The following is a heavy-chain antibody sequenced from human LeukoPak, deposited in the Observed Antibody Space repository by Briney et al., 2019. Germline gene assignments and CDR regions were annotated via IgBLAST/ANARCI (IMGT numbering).Heavy chain of an antibody. CDR3: AKDLCRDGRSSTSCYYFDY. CDR1: GFTFSSYA. V-gene: IGHV3-23*01. Sequence: PGGSLRLSCAASGFTFSSYAMSWVRQAPGKGLEWVSAISGSGGSTYYADSVKGRFTISRDNSKNTLYLQMNSLRAEDTAVYYCAKDLCRDGRSSTSCYYFDYWGQGTLVTVSS. CDR2: ISGSGGST. D-gene: IGHD2-2*01. J-gene: IGHJ4*02.